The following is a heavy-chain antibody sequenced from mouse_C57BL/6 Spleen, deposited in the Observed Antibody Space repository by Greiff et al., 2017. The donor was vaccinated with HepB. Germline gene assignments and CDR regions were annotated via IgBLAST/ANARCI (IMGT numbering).Heavy chain of an antibody. V-gene: IGHV1-50*01. J-gene: IGHJ4*01. CDR3: ARGDTLAQATESYYAMDY. Sequence: VQLQQPGAELVKPGASVKLSCKASGYTFTSYWMQWVKQRPGQGLEWIGEIDPSDSYTNYNQKFKGKATLTVDTSSSTAYMQLSSLTSEDSAVYYCARGDTLAQATESYYAMDYWGQGTSVTVSS. CDR2: IDPSDSYT. CDR1: GYTFTSYW. D-gene: IGHD3-2*02.